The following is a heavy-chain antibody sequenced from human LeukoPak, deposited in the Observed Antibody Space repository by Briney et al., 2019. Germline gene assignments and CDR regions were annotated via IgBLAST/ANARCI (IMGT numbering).Heavy chain of an antibody. CDR3: ARTSTHSSGWFRVPPLFDY. J-gene: IGHJ4*02. D-gene: IGHD6-19*01. CDR2: INTNTGNP. Sequence: ASVKVSCKTSGYTFSIYVTSWVRQAPGQGLEWMGWINTNTGNPTYAQGFTGRFVFSLDTSVSTAYLQISSLKAEDTAVYYCARTSTHSSGWFRVPPLFDYWGQGTLVTVSS. V-gene: IGHV7-4-1*02. CDR1: GYTFSIYV.